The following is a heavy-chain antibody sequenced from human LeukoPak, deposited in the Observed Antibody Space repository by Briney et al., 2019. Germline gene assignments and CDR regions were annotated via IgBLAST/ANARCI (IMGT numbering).Heavy chain of an antibody. CDR3: ARVQRGIAVALDY. CDR2: ISSSGATI. V-gene: IGHV3-48*04. Sequence: PGGSLRLSCAASGFTFSSYGMHWVRQAPGKGLEWVSYISSSGATIYYADAVKGRFTISRDNAKSSLYLQMNSLRAEDTAVYYCARVQRGIAVALDYWGQGTLATVSS. CDR1: GFTFSSYG. J-gene: IGHJ4*02. D-gene: IGHD6-19*01.